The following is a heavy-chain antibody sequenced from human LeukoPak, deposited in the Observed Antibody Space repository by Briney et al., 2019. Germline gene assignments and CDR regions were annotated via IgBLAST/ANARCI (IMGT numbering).Heavy chain of an antibody. V-gene: IGHV3-23*01. CDR3: ARVAILSWYFDL. CDR1: RFTFRNYA. Sequence: GGSLRLSCVASRFTFRNYAMTWVRQAPGKGLEWVSFISGSGDSAYYADSLKGRFTISRDKSKSTLYLQMDSLRAEDTAVYYCARVAILSWYFDLWGRGTLVTVSS. D-gene: IGHD2-21*01. J-gene: IGHJ2*01. CDR2: ISGSGDSA.